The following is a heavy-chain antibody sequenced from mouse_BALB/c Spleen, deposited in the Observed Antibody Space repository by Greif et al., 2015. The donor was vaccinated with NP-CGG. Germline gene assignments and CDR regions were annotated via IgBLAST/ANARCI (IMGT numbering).Heavy chain of an antibody. CDR3: ARLFDY. V-gene: IGHV5-17*02. J-gene: IGHJ2*01. Sequence: DVKLQESGGGLVQPGGSRELSCAASGFTFSSFGMHWVRQAPEKGLEWVAYISSGSSTIYYADTVKGRFTISRDNPKNTLFLQMTSLRSEDTAMYYCARLFDYWGQGTTLTVSS. CDR2: ISSGSSTI. CDR1: GFTFSSFG.